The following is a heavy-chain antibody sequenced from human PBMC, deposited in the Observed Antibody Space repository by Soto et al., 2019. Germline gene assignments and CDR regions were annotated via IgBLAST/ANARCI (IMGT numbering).Heavy chain of an antibody. CDR2: MNSFFETT. D-gene: IGHD3-16*01. V-gene: IGHV1-69*01. J-gene: IGHJ5*02. Sequence: QVQLVQSGAEVKKPGSSVKVSCKASGGTFSSYGVTWVRQAPGQGIEGVGGMNSFFETTNYAQRFQGRVTITTDETTSTAYMELISLRSEDTAVYYCVRPGLKRGSRWFDPWGQGTLVIVSS. CDR3: VRPGLKRGSRWFDP. CDR1: GGTFSSYG.